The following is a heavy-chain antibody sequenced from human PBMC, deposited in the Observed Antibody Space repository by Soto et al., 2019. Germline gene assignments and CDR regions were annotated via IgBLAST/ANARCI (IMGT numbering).Heavy chain of an antibody. CDR2: ISYDGSNK. CDR1: GFTFRCYS. V-gene: IGHV3-30-3*01. Sequence: SCTVAGFTFRCYSMRWVSKTQGKGLEWVAVISYDGSNKYYADSVKGRFTISRDNSKNTLDLQMNSLRAEDTAVYYCSRGGLGAAYYNSGMDVWGQGTKVPVS. J-gene: IGHJ6*02. CDR3: SRGGLGAAYYNSGMDV. D-gene: IGHD6-19*01.